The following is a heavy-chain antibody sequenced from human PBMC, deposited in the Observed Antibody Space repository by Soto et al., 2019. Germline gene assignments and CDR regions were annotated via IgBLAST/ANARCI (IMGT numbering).Heavy chain of an antibody. D-gene: IGHD6-13*01. J-gene: IGHJ4*02. Sequence: GGSLRLSCAASGFTFTSYGMHWVRQAPGKGLEWVAIISYDGSDKYYADSVKGRFTISRDNSKNTLYLQINNLRAEDTALYYCARTAAGSRYFDYWGQGALVTVSS. V-gene: IGHV3-30*03. CDR3: ARTAAGSRYFDY. CDR1: GFTFTSYG. CDR2: ISYDGSDK.